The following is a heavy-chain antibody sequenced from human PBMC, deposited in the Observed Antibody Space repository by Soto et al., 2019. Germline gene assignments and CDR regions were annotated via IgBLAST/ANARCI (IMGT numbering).Heavy chain of an antibody. CDR1: GGSISSGGYY. CDR2: IYYSGST. Sequence: QVQLRESGPGLVKPSQTLSLTCTVSGGSISSGGYYWSWIRQHPGKGLEWFGHIYYSGSTYYNPSLQSRVTIPVDTSKNQFSLKLSSVTAADTAVYFCARARYSSSWSPFDYWGQGTLVTVSS. CDR3: ARARYSSSWSPFDY. D-gene: IGHD6-13*01. J-gene: IGHJ4*02. V-gene: IGHV4-31*03.